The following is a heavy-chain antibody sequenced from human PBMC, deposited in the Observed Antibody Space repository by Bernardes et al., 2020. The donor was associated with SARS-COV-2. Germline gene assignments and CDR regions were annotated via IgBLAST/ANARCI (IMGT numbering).Heavy chain of an antibody. Sequence: SETLSLRCTVSGGSISSYYWSWIRQPPGKGLEWIGYIYYSGSTNYNPSLKSRVTISVDTSKNQFSLKLSSVTAADTAVYYCAREGYSYGLLYWGQGTLVTVSS. CDR1: GGSISSYY. CDR3: AREGYSYGLLY. J-gene: IGHJ4*02. D-gene: IGHD5-18*01. V-gene: IGHV4-59*01. CDR2: IYYSGST.